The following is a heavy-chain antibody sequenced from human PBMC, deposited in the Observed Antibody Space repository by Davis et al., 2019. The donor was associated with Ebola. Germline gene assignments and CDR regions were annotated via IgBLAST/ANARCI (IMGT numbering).Heavy chain of an antibody. J-gene: IGHJ5*02. D-gene: IGHD3-10*01. V-gene: IGHV1-8*01. CDR2: MNPNSGNT. CDR3: ARSGSGSFGRSYNWFDP. Sequence: AASVKVSCKASGYTFTNYDVEWVRQATGQGLEWMGWMNPNSGNTGYAQKLQGRVTMTRNTSISTAYMELSSLRSEDTAVYYCARSGSGSFGRSYNWFDPWGQGTLVTVSS. CDR1: GYTFTNYD.